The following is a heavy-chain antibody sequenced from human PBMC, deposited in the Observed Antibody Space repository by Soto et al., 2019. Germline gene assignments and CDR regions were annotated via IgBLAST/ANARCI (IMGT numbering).Heavy chain of an antibody. V-gene: IGHV4-59*08. CDR2: IHNSGAT. CDR1: GGSINTNY. J-gene: IGHJ4*02. Sequence: SETLSLTCTVSGGSINTNYWSWIRQPPGKGLEWIAYIHNSGATNYNPSLKSRVSVSMDTSKNQFSLKLSSVTAADTAMYYCARWPDSGWLDYWGQGTLVTVSS. D-gene: IGHD6-19*01. CDR3: ARWPDSGWLDY.